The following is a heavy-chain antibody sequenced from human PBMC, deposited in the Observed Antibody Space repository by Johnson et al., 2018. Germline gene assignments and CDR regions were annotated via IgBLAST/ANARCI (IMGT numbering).Heavy chain of an antibody. V-gene: IGHV3-33*01. CDR1: GFSFSSYS. CDR2: IWYDGSNK. Sequence: QVQLVESGGGVVQPGTSLRLSCAASGFSFSSYSMDWVRQAPGKGLEWVAVIWYDGSNKYFLDSVKGRFSTARDNSRKTLDLEMNILRVEETAVYYCSRKGPNHAFDSWGQGTMVTVAS. CDR3: SRKGPNHAFDS. D-gene: IGHD2-8*01. J-gene: IGHJ3*02.